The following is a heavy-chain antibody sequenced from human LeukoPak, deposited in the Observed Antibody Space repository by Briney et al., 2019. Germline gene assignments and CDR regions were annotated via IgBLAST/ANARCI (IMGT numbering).Heavy chain of an antibody. CDR2: TYYRSKWYN. CDR3: ARGSSSNSWYFDY. Sequence: SQTLSLTCAISGDSVSSHSATWTWIRQSPSRGLEWLGRTYYRSKWYNDYAVSVKSRITINPDTSKNQFSLQLNSVTPEDTAVYYCARGSSSNSWYFDYWGQGTLVTVFS. J-gene: IGHJ4*02. D-gene: IGHD6-13*01. CDR1: GDSVSSHSAT. V-gene: IGHV6-1*01.